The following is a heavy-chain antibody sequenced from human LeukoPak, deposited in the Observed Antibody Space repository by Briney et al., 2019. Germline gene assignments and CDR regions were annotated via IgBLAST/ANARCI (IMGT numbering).Heavy chain of an antibody. D-gene: IGHD2-2*01. Sequence: ASVKVSCKASGYTFTSYGISWVRQAPGQGLEWMGWISAYNGNTNYAQKLQGRVTMTTDTSTSTAYMELRSLRSDDTAVYYCARLELDCSSTSCYYLNDYWGQGTLVTVSS. J-gene: IGHJ4*02. V-gene: IGHV1-18*01. CDR2: ISAYNGNT. CDR1: GYTFTSYG. CDR3: ARLELDCSSTSCYYLNDY.